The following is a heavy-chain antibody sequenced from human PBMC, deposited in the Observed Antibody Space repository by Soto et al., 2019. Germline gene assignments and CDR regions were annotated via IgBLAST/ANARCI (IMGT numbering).Heavy chain of an antibody. J-gene: IGHJ4*02. CDR2: ISGSTGNT. CDR1: GDSISSHY. V-gene: IGHV3-23*01. Sequence: ETLSLTCAVSGDSISSHYWNWVRQAPGKGLEWVSTISGSTGNTYYADSVKGRFTISRDNSKNTLYLQMNSLRAEDTVVYYCAKDLGELLFDYFDYWGQGTLVTVSS. D-gene: IGHD3-10*01. CDR3: AKDLGELLFDYFDY.